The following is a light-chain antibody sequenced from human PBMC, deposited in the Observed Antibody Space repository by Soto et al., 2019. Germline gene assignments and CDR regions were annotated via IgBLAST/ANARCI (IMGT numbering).Light chain of an antibody. J-gene: IGKJ5*01. CDR2: DAS. CDR3: QQRSNWIT. V-gene: IGKV3-11*01. CDR1: QSVSSY. Sequence: EIVLTQSPATLSLSPGERATLSCRASQSVSSYLAWYQQKPGQAPRPLIYDASTRATGIPARFSGSGSGTDFTLTISSLEPEDSALYYCQQRSNWITFGQGTRLEN.